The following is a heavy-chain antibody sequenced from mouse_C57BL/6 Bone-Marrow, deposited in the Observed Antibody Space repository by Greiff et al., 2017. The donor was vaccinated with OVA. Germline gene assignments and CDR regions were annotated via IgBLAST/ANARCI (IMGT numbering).Heavy chain of an antibody. J-gene: IGHJ4*01. CDR3: ARGAYYYGSSPYYYAMDY. D-gene: IGHD1-1*01. V-gene: IGHV5-16*01. CDR1: GFTFSDYY. Sequence: EVQLVESEGGLVQPGSSMKLSCTASGFTFSDYYMAWVRQVPEKGLEWVANINYDGSSTYYLDSLKSRFIISRDNAKNILYLQMSSLKSEDTATYYCARGAYYYGSSPYYYAMDYWGQGTSVTVSS. CDR2: INYDGSST.